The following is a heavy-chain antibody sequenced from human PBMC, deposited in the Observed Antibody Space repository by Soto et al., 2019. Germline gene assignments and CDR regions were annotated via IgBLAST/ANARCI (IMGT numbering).Heavy chain of an antibody. CDR3: TRGYSSVSIYAFDV. D-gene: IGHD2-21*01. CDR1: RFTFTNQY. Sequence: EVQMVESGRGLVQPGGSLRLSCAASRFTFTNQYIDWVRQAPGKGLEWVGRIGNKANSYTTEYAASVEGRFTISRDDSKNLVSLQMNSLKTEDTAVYHCTRGYSSVSIYAFDVWGQGTMVTVSS. CDR2: IGNKANSYTT. J-gene: IGHJ3*01. V-gene: IGHV3-72*01.